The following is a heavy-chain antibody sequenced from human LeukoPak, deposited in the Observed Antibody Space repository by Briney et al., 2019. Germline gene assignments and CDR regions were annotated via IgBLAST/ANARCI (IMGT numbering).Heavy chain of an antibody. J-gene: IGHJ5*02. D-gene: IGHD3-10*01. CDR2: ITPVLGVA. CDR3: ARARRVRGVSPEYSWFDP. Sequence: SVKVSCKASGGSFSSYGFTWVRQDPGQGLEWMGRITPVLGVANYAQKFQGRVTIIADKFTSTVYMELSSLRSEDTAVYYCARARRVRGVSPEYSWFDPWGQGTLVTVSS. CDR1: GGSFSSYG. V-gene: IGHV1-69*04.